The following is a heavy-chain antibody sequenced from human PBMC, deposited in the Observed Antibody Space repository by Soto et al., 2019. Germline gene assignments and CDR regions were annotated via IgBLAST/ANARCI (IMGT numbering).Heavy chain of an antibody. CDR2: IRSKAYGGTT. CDR3: TRIKVVTQSSDAFDI. D-gene: IGHD3-22*01. CDR1: GFTFGDFA. J-gene: IGHJ3*02. Sequence: SLRLSCTASGFTFGDFAMSWFRQASGKGLEWVGFIRSKAYGGTTEYAASVKGRFTISRDDSKSIAYLQMNSLKTEDTAVYYCTRIKVVTQSSDAFDIWGQGTMVTVSS. V-gene: IGHV3-49*03.